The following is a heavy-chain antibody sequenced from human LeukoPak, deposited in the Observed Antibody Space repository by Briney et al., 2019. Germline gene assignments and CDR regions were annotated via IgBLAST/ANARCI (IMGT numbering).Heavy chain of an antibody. CDR3: AGDRSTPPPSDY. CDR1: GFSFDDYD. Sequence: GGSLRLSCSASGFSFDDYDMSWVRQTPGKGLEWVSRITWNGGSTAYADSVKGRFTISRDNAKNSLYLQMNRLRAEDTALYYCAGDRSTPPPSDYWGPGTLVTVSS. J-gene: IGHJ4*02. V-gene: IGHV3-20*04. CDR2: ITWNGGST.